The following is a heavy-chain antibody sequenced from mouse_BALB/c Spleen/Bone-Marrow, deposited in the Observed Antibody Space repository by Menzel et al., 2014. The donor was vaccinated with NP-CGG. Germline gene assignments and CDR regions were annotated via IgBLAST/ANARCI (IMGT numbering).Heavy chain of an antibody. J-gene: IGHJ4*01. CDR2: IDPANGNT. CDR1: GFNIKETY. D-gene: IGHD4-1*01. CDR3: ARWEYYAMDY. Sequence: VQLQQSGAELVKPGASVKLSCTASGFNIKETYMHWVKQRPEQGLEWIGRIDPANGNTKYDPKFQGKATITADTSSNTAYLQLSSLTSEDTAVYYCARWEYYAMDYWGQGTSVTVSS. V-gene: IGHV14-3*02.